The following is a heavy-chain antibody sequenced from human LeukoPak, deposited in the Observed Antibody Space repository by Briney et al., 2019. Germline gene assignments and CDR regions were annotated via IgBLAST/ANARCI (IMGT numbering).Heavy chain of an antibody. CDR3: ARERVEYSSGWRTLQYYFDY. CDR2: IYSGGST. V-gene: IGHV3-66*01. J-gene: IGHJ4*02. CDR1: GFIVSSNY. Sequence: HPGGSLRLSCAASGFIVSSNYMSWVRQAPGKGLEWVSVIYSGGSTYYADSVKGRFTISRDNSKNTLYLQMNSLRAEDTAVYYCARERVEYSSGWRTLQYYFDYWGQGTLVTVSS. D-gene: IGHD6-19*01.